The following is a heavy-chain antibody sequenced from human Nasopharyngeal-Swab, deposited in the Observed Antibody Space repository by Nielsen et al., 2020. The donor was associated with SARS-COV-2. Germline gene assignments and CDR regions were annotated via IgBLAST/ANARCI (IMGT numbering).Heavy chain of an antibody. V-gene: IGHV7-4-1*02. CDR3: ARGGVAGTGYGMDV. D-gene: IGHD6-19*01. CDR2: INTNTGNP. J-gene: IGHJ6*02. Sequence: VRQAPGQGHEWMGWINTNTGNPTYAQGFTGRFVFSLDTSVSTAYLQISSLKAEDTAVYYCARGGVAGTGYGMDVWGQGTTVTVSS.